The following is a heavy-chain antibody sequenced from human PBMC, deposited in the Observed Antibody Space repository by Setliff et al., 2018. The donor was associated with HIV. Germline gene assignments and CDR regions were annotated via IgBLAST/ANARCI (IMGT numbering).Heavy chain of an antibody. J-gene: IGHJ4*02. V-gene: IGHV1-18*01. CDR1: GYTFTNYD. CDR3: AREWRTAMVKYYFDY. D-gene: IGHD5-18*01. Sequence: ASVKVSCKASGYTFTNYDINWVRQAPGQGLEWMGWISTYNGNANYAQKFQGRVTMTTHTSTSTVYMELRSLRSDDTAVYYCAREWRTAMVKYYFDYWGQGTLVTVSS. CDR2: ISTYNGNA.